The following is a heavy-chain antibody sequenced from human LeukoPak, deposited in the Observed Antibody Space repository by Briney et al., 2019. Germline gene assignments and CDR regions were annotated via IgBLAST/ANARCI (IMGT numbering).Heavy chain of an antibody. V-gene: IGHV3-48*01. CDR2: IGIDSGNT. J-gene: IGHJ4*02. Sequence: PGGSLRLSCAASGFTFRNYSMNWVRQAPGKGLEWISYIGIDSGNTNYADSVKGRFTISGDKAKNSLYLQMNSLRVEDTAVYYCARAYKYAFDNWGQGTLVTVSS. CDR1: GFTFRNYS. CDR3: ARAYKYAFDN. D-gene: IGHD5-24*01.